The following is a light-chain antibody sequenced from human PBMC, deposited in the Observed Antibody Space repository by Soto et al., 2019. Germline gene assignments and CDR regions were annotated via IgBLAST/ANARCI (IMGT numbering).Light chain of an antibody. Sequence: EIVMTQTPSTLSVSLGERASLCCRASQSVSSNLAWYQQKPGQAPNLLIYGASTRATGIPARFSGSGSGTDFTLTISSMQSEDFAVYYWQQYNNWPRGFGGGTKVDIK. CDR2: GAS. V-gene: IGKV3-15*01. CDR1: QSVSSN. J-gene: IGKJ4*01. CDR3: QQYNNWPRG.